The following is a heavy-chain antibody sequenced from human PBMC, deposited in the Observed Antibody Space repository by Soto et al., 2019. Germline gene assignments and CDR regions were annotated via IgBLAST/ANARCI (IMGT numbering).Heavy chain of an antibody. CDR3: ARGSTPYFDWLVEPYGDYESYYFDY. V-gene: IGHV3-64*01. D-gene: IGHD3-9*01. J-gene: IGHJ4*02. Sequence: PGGSLRLSCAASGFTFSSYAMHWVRQAPGKGLEYVSAISSNGGSTYYANSVKGRFTISRDNSKNTLYLQMGSLRAEDMAVYYCARGSTPYFDWLVEPYGDYESYYFDYWGQGTLVTVSS. CDR1: GFTFSSYA. CDR2: ISSNGGST.